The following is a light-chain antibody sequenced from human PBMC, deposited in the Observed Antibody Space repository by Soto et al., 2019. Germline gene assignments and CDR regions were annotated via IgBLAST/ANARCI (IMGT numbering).Light chain of an antibody. CDR1: QSVRSSY. J-gene: IGKJ1*01. CDR2: GAS. CDR3: QQYGSSPWT. Sequence: EIVWTQSPGTLSLSPGEIATLSCSASQSVRSSYLTWYQQKPGQAPRLLIYGASSRATGIPDRFSVSASGTDVTLTISRLEPEDFAVYYCQQYGSSPWTFGQGTKVEIK. V-gene: IGKV3-20*01.